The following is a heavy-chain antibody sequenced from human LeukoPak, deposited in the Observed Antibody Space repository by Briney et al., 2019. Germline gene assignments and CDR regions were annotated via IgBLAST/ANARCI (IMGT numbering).Heavy chain of an antibody. Sequence: GGSLRLSCAASGFTVSSNYMSWVRQAPGKGLEWVSVIYSGGSTYYADSVKGRFTISRDNSKNTLYLQMNSLRAEDTAVYYCVRNLAVAGTCFDSWGQGTLVTVSS. V-gene: IGHV3-53*01. CDR3: VRNLAVAGTCFDS. J-gene: IGHJ4*02. CDR2: IYSGGST. D-gene: IGHD6-19*01. CDR1: GFTVSSNY.